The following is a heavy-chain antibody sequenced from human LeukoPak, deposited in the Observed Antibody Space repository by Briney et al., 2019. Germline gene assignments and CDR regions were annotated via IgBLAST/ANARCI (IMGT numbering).Heavy chain of an antibody. CDR2: INSDGSST. D-gene: IGHD3-10*01. J-gene: IGHJ4*02. Sequence: PGGSLRLSCAASGFTFSSYWMHWVRQAPGKGLVWVSRINSDGSSTSYADSVKGRFTISRDNAKNTLYLQMNSLRPEDTAVYYCAKDIGYYYGSGSYFDYWGQGTLVTVSS. V-gene: IGHV3-74*01. CDR1: GFTFSSYW. CDR3: AKDIGYYYGSGSYFDY.